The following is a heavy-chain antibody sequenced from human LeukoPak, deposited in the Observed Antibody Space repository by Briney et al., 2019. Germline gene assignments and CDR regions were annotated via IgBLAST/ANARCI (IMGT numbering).Heavy chain of an antibody. CDR3: ASGYGDYAYYFDY. D-gene: IGHD4-17*01. Sequence: SETLSLTCTVSGGSISSGGYYWSWVRQHPEKGLEWIGYIYYSGSTYYNPSLKSRVTISVDTSKNQFSLKLSSVTAADTAVYYCASGYGDYAYYFDYWGQGTLVTVSS. J-gene: IGHJ4*02. CDR2: IYYSGST. V-gene: IGHV4-31*03. CDR1: GGSISSGGYY.